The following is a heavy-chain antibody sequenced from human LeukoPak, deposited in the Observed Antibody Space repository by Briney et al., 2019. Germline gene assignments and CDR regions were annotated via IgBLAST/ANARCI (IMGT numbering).Heavy chain of an antibody. V-gene: IGHV3-23*01. Sequence: GGSLRLSCAASGFTFNSYAMSWVRQAPGKGLEWVSAISGTGAGTYYADSVKGRFTISRDNSKNTLYLQMNSLRAEDTAVYYCARGTSLDDFWSGYNWFDPWGQGTLVTVSS. D-gene: IGHD3-3*01. J-gene: IGHJ5*02. CDR2: ISGTGAGT. CDR3: ARGTSLDDFWSGYNWFDP. CDR1: GFTFNSYA.